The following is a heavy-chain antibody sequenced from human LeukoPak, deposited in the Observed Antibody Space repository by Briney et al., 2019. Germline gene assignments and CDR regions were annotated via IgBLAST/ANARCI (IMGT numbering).Heavy chain of an antibody. D-gene: IGHD5-18*01. V-gene: IGHV3-30*03. CDR3: AILRGYSYGYAFDAFDI. CDR1: GFTFSSYG. CDR2: ISYDGSNK. Sequence: GGSLRLSCAASGFTFSSYGMHWVRQAPGKGLEWVAVISYDGSNKYYADSVKGRFTISGDNSKNTLYLQMNSLRAEDTAVYYCAILRGYSYGYAFDAFDIWGQGTMVTVSS. J-gene: IGHJ3*02.